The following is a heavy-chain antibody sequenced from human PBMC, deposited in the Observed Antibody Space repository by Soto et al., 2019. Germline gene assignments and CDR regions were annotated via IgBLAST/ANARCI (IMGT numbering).Heavy chain of an antibody. Sequence: GGSLRLSCAASGFTFSSYSMNWVRQAPGKGLEWVSSISSSSSYIYYADSVKGRFTISRDNDKNSLYLQMNSLRAEDTAVYYCARDEGSPRINFDYWGQGTLVTVSS. CDR2: ISSSSSYI. J-gene: IGHJ4*02. CDR3: ARDEGSPRINFDY. CDR1: GFTFSSYS. D-gene: IGHD3-10*01. V-gene: IGHV3-21*01.